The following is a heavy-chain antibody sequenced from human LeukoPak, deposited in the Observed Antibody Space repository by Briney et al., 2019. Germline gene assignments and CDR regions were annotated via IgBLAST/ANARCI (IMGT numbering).Heavy chain of an antibody. Sequence: GGSLRLACVVSGFTFSSYPMSWVRQAAGEGLEWVSVISESGDVTHYADSMKGRFTISRDNTKNTPNLQMNSLRDEDTAIYYCARDSSHYLGSSDYWGQGTLVTVSS. CDR2: ISESGDVT. J-gene: IGHJ4*02. D-gene: IGHD6-6*01. CDR3: ARDSSHYLGSSDY. V-gene: IGHV3-23*01. CDR1: GFTFSSYP.